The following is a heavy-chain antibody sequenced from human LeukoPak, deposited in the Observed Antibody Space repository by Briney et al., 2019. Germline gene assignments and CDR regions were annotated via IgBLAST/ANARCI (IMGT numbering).Heavy chain of an antibody. CDR1: GFTFSNYE. CDR3: ARDWELEGSGFDY. D-gene: IGHD1-26*01. J-gene: IGHJ4*02. Sequence: PGGSLRLSCAASGFTFSNYEMNWVRQAPGKGLEWVSHISSSGSTIHYADSVKGRFTISRDNAKNSLYLQMNSLRAEDTAVYYCARDWELEGSGFDYWGQGTLVTVSS. V-gene: IGHV3-48*03. CDR2: ISSSGSTI.